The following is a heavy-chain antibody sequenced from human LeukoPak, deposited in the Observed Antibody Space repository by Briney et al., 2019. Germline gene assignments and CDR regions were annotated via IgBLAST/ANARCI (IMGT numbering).Heavy chain of an antibody. Sequence: SETLSLTCTVSGGSISGHYWSWIRQPPGKGLEWIGYIYYSGSTNYNPSLKSRATISVDTSMNQYSPKLNSVTAAHTAVYYCASLPADTSLTPYYYSIYVWGKGTTVTVSS. J-gene: IGHJ6*03. CDR3: ASLPADTSLTPYYYSIYV. CDR2: IYYSGST. V-gene: IGHV4-59*08. D-gene: IGHD5-18*01. CDR1: GGSISGHY.